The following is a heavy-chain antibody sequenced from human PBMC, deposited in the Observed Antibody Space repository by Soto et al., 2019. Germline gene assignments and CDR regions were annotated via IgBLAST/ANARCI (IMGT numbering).Heavy chain of an antibody. CDR2: IYYSGST. Sequence: QVQLQESGPGLVKPSQTLSLTCTVSGGSISSGGYYWSWIRQHPGKGLEWIGYIYYSGSTYYNPSLKSRVTISVDTSKNQFSLKLSSVTAADTAVYYCVSVLFGELFETPAEYFQHWGQGTLVTVSS. V-gene: IGHV4-31*03. CDR1: GGSISSGGYY. D-gene: IGHD3-10*01. CDR3: VSVLFGELFETPAEYFQH. J-gene: IGHJ1*01.